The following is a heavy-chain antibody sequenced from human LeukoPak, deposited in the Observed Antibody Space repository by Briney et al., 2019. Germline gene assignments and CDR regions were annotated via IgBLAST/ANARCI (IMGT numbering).Heavy chain of an antibody. CDR1: GYTLSRYW. CDR2: IKQEGSEK. J-gene: IGHJ4*02. V-gene: IGHV3-7*01. D-gene: IGHD3-9*01. CDR3: ARNCPDGGGVRYFHWLPVF. Sequence: GGSLRLSCAASGYTLSRYWMNWVRQAPGKGLEWVAHIKQEGSEKYYVASVKGRFTISRDNAKTSLYLQMNCLRVDDTALYYCARNCPDGGGVRYFHWLPVFWGQGTLVTVSS.